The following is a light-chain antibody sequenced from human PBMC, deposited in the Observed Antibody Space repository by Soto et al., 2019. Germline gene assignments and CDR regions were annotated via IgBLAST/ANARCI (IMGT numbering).Light chain of an antibody. CDR3: QQYDISPRT. CDR2: GAS. Sequence: EIVLTQSPGTLSLSPGERATLSCRASQSVSSTYIAWYQQNPGQAPRLLIYGASSRATGIPDRFSGSGSGTDFTLTISRLEPEDFAVYYCQQYDISPRTFGQGTKVDIK. CDR1: QSVSSTY. V-gene: IGKV3-20*01. J-gene: IGKJ1*01.